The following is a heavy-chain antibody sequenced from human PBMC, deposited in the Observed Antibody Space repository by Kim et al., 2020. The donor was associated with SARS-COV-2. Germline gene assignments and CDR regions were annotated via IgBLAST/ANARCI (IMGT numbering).Heavy chain of an antibody. D-gene: IGHD2-2*02. CDR2: ISAYNGNT. J-gene: IGHJ4*02. V-gene: IGHV1-18*01. Sequence: ASVKVSCKASGYTFTSYGISWVRQAPGQGLEWMGWISAYNGNTNYAQKLQGRVTMTTDTSTSTAYMELRSLRSDDTAVYYCARVPPKGYCSSTSCYMGAVFDYWGQGTLVTVSS. CDR3: ARVPPKGYCSSTSCYMGAVFDY. CDR1: GYTFTSYG.